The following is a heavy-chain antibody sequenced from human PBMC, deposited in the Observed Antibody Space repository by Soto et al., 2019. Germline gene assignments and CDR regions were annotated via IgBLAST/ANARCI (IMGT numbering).Heavy chain of an antibody. J-gene: IGHJ4*02. Sequence: GRSRRLSWTASGLTFGNYGMNWVGPAPVKLLERVSAISVSCGTRDYAHAVKGRFTISRDTRKNTRYLQTNIPMAEDTPIVSCAKDSAIGVTAIRPHCGQGTMGTVYS. CDR3: AKDSAIGVTAIRPH. V-gene: IGHV3-23*01. D-gene: IGHD6-19*01. CDR1: GLTFGNYG. CDR2: ISVSCGTR.